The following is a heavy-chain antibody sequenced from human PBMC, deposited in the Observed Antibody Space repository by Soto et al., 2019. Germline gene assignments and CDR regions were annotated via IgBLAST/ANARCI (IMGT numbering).Heavy chain of an antibody. J-gene: IGHJ6*02. CDR1: GLRFSRYA. Sequence: VQRVQSGAEVKKPGSWVKVSCKAAGLRFSRYAISWVRQAPGQGLEWVEGILPIFGTTNYAQRFKGRVTITAATSTNTTFLDLSSRLSEDTAVYFCVRGANFYITTGKRYYFPGMDVWVQGTRVTVSS. CDR3: VRGANFYITTGKRYYFPGMDV. D-gene: IGHD3-9*01. V-gene: IGHV1-69*06. CDR2: ILPIFGTT.